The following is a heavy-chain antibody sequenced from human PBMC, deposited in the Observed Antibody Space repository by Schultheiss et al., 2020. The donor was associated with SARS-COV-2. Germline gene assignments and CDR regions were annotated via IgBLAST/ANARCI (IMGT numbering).Heavy chain of an antibody. V-gene: IGHV3-33*01. CDR1: GFTFSSYG. Sequence: GGSLRLSCAASGFTFSSYGMHWVRQAPGKGLEWVAVIWYDGSNKYYADSVKGRFTISRDNSKNTLYLQMNSLRAEDTAVYYCARESIVVVTATNYYYYYGMDVWGQGTTVTVSS. D-gene: IGHD2-21*02. CDR3: ARESIVVVTATNYYYYYGMDV. J-gene: IGHJ6*02. CDR2: IWYDGSNK.